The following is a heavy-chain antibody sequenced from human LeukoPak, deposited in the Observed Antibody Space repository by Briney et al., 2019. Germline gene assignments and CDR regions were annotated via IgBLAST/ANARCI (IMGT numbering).Heavy chain of an antibody. CDR3: ARDQGDFWSGHYYGMDV. Sequence: ASVKVTCKASGYTFTSYGISWVRQAPGQGLEWLGWISAHNGNTNYSQKLQGRGTMTTDTSTTTAYMELRSLRSDDTAVYYCARDQGDFWSGHYYGMDVWGQGTTVTVSS. CDR2: ISAHNGNT. D-gene: IGHD3-3*01. J-gene: IGHJ6*02. CDR1: GYTFTSYG. V-gene: IGHV1-18*01.